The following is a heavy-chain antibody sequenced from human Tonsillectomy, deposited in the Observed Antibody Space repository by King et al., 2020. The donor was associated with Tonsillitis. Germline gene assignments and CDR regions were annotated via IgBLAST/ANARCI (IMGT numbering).Heavy chain of an antibody. J-gene: IGHJ4*02. D-gene: IGHD3-10*01. Sequence: QLVQSGAEVKKPGSSVKVSCKASGGTFSSYAISWVRQAPGQGLEWMGGIIPIFGTANYAQKFQGRVTITADESTSTAYMELSSLRSEDTAVYYCARLTTGKYYYGSGSYSQREYWGQGTLVTVSS. CDR3: ARLTTGKYYYGSGSYSQREY. CDR1: GGTFSSYA. CDR2: IIPIFGTA. V-gene: IGHV1-69*01.